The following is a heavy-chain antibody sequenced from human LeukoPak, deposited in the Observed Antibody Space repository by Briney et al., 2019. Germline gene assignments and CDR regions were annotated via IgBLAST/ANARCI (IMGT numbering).Heavy chain of an antibody. J-gene: IGHJ4*02. CDR1: GDSITSFY. D-gene: IGHD1-1*01. V-gene: IGHV4-59*01. CDR3: AKWHERLLAFDS. CDR2: IHXXXXX. Sequence: KTSETLSLTCTVSGDSITSFYWNWVRQSPEKGLXWIGYIHXXXXXXXXXXXXXRXTMSVDTSRSQFFLKLSSVTAADTAVYHCAKWHERLLAFDSWGQGVLVTVSS.